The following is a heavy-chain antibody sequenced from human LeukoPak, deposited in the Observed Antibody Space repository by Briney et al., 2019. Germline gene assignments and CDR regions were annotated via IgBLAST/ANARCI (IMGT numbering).Heavy chain of an antibody. D-gene: IGHD3-10*01. CDR2: ISSNGGST. J-gene: IGHJ4*02. Sequence: GGSLRLSCSASGYTFCRYPMHWVRQAPGKGLEYVSAISSNGGSTYYADSVKGRFTISRDNSKNTLYLQMSSLRAEDTAVYYCVKDGSGSYYTYYFDYWGQGTLVTVSS. CDR3: VKDGSGSYYTYYFDY. CDR1: GYTFCRYP. V-gene: IGHV3-64D*06.